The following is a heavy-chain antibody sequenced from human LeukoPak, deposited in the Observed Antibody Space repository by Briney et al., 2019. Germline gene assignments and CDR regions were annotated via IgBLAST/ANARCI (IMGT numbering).Heavy chain of an antibody. V-gene: IGHV4-38-2*02. CDR3: ARDRTVPNRNEVEYFQH. CDR2: IYHSGST. Sequence: PSETLSLTCTVSGYSISSGYYWGWIRQPPGKGLEWIGSIYHSGSTYYNPSLKSRVTISVDTSKNQFSLKLSSVTAADTAVYYCARDRTVPNRNEVEYFQHWGQGTLVTVSS. J-gene: IGHJ1*01. D-gene: IGHD4-17*01. CDR1: GYSISSGYY.